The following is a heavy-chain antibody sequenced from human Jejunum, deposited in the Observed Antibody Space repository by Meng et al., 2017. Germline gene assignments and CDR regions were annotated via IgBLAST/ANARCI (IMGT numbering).Heavy chain of an antibody. CDR1: GVSISSNHW. J-gene: IGHJ5*02. CDR3: SNYVWGSPPTGVLS. CDR2: MYHGGST. D-gene: IGHD3-16*01. V-gene: IGHV4-4*02. Sequence: QVQLQGSGPGLVKPSGTLSLTCAVSGVSISSNHWWSWVRQPPGKGLEWIGEMYHGGSTNYNPSLKSRVNISVDKSKNQFSLKLTSVTAADTGVYYCSNYVWGSPPTGVLSWGQGTLVTVSS.